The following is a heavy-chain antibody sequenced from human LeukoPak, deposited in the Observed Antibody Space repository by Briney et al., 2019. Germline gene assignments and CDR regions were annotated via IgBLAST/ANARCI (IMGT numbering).Heavy chain of an antibody. J-gene: IGHJ4*02. CDR2: IKQGGSEK. D-gene: IGHD1-26*01. CDR3: ARSSGPSLPVFDY. CDR1: GFTFSSYW. Sequence: PGGSLRLSCAASGFTFSSYWMSWVRQAPGKGLEWVANIKQGGSEKYYVDSVKGRFTISRDNSKNTLYLQMNSLRAEDTAVYYCARSSGPSLPVFDYWGQGTLVTVSS. V-gene: IGHV3-7*01.